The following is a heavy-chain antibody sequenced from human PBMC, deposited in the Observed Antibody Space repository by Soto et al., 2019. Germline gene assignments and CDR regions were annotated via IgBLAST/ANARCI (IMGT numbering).Heavy chain of an antibody. J-gene: IGHJ5*02. CDR2: IHYSGST. CDR3: ARGGSWYSGWFDP. D-gene: IGHD6-13*01. Sequence: SETLSLTCTVSGGSISSYYWSWIRQPPGKGLEWIGYIHYSGSTNYNPSLKSRVTISVDTSKNQFSLKLSSVTAADTAVYYCARGGSWYSGWFDPWGQGTLVTVSS. V-gene: IGHV4-59*01. CDR1: GGSISSYY.